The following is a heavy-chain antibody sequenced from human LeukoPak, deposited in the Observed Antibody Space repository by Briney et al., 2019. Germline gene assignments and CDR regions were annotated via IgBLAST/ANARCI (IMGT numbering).Heavy chain of an antibody. D-gene: IGHD5-12*01. CDR1: GFIVSNNY. Sequence: GGSLRPSCAASGFIVSNNYMTWVRQAPGSGLEWVAVLHSGGNTYYADSVKGRFSISRDNSKNTLFLQMSSLRVEDTAVYYCARAGYYYQHWGRGTLVAVSP. V-gene: IGHV3-53*01. J-gene: IGHJ1*01. CDR3: ARAGYYYQH. CDR2: LHSGGNT.